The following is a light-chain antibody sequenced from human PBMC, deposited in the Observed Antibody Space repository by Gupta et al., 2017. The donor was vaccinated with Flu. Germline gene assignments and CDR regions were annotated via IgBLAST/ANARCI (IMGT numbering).Light chain of an antibody. CDR1: GSNFGAGFD. J-gene: IGLJ3*02. Sequence: QSVLTQPPSVFGAPGQRVTLSCSGSGSNFGAGFDVHWYQQFPGTAPKLLIYSNIIRPSGVPDRFSGFKSGTSAALAITGLQAEDEADYYCQSYDSNLSGWVFGGGTKLTVV. V-gene: IGLV1-40*01. CDR3: QSYDSNLSGWV. CDR2: SNI.